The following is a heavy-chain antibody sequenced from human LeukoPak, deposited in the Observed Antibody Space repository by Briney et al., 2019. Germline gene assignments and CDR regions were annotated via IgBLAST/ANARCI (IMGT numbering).Heavy chain of an antibody. Sequence: ASVKVSCKVSGYTLTELSMHWVRQAPGKGLEWMGGFDPEDGETIYAQKFQGRVTMAEDTSTDTAYMELSSLRSEDTAVYYCVIRFGELLPFDYWGQGTLVTVSS. V-gene: IGHV1-24*01. D-gene: IGHD3-10*01. CDR1: GYTLTELS. J-gene: IGHJ4*02. CDR3: VIRFGELLPFDY. CDR2: FDPEDGET.